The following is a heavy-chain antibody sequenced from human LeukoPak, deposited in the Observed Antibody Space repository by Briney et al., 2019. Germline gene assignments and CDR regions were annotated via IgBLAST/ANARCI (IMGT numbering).Heavy chain of an antibody. V-gene: IGHV1-46*01. D-gene: IGHD2-2*03. CDR2: INPGGGST. Sequence: ASVKVSCKASGYAFTSYYMHWVRQAPGQGLEWMGIINPGGGSTSYAQKFQGRVTMTRDTSTSTVYMELSSLRSEDTAVYYCARDLGLGPKPPWYYFDYWGQGTLVAVSS. CDR3: ARDLGLGPKPPWYYFDY. J-gene: IGHJ4*02. CDR1: GYAFTSYY.